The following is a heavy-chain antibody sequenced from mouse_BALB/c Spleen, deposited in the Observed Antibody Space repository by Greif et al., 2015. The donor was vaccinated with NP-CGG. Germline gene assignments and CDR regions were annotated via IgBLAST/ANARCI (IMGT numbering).Heavy chain of an antibody. CDR3: TRGRRRDFDF. D-gene: IGHD1-2*01. Sequence: LVESGADLVKTGASVKLSCKASGYTFISYYMYWVKQRPGQGLEWIGEIHPSNGGANLNEKFKRKTTLTVDKSSSTEYMQLSSLTSEDSAVYFCTRGRRRDFDFCGQGTTLTGSS. V-gene: IGHV1S81*02. CDR1: GYTFISYY. CDR2: IHPSNGGA. J-gene: IGHJ2*01.